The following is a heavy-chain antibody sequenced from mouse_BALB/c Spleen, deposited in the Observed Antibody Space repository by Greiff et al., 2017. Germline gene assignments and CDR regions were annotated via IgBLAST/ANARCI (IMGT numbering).Heavy chain of an antibody. Sequence: EVKLMESGAELVKPGASVKLSCTASGFNIKDTYMHWVKQRPEQGLEWIGRIDPANGNTKYDPKFQGKATITADTSSNTAYLQLSSLTSEDTAVYYCARWGLRQGGYWGQGTSVTVSS. V-gene: IGHV14-3*02. CDR3: ARWGLRQGGY. J-gene: IGHJ4*01. D-gene: IGHD2-4*01. CDR2: IDPANGNT. CDR1: GFNIKDTY.